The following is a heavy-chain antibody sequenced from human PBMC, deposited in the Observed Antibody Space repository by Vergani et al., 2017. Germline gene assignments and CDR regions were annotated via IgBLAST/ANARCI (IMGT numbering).Heavy chain of an antibody. Sequence: EVQLLESGGDLVQPGVSLRLSCAASGFTFHHYAMNCVRQAPRKALEWVSGISGSGGRTYYAGSVKGRFTLSRDSSKNTLSLQMNSLSSGDTAVYHCAKANPRNSGYDYLYYYHAMNVWGKGTTVTVS. CDR1: GFTFHHYA. J-gene: IGHJ6*04. CDR2: ISGSGGRT. V-gene: IGHV3-23*01. D-gene: IGHD5-12*01. CDR3: AKANPRNSGYDYLYYYHAMNV.